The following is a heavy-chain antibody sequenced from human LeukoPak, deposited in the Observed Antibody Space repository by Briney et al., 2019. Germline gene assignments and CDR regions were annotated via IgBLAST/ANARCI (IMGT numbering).Heavy chain of an antibody. J-gene: IGHJ4*02. CDR2: INPHSGGT. CDR1: GYTFTDYY. CDR3: ARGPQYGSDWNFRRVIDY. V-gene: IGHV1-2*02. D-gene: IGHD6-19*01. Sequence: ASVKVSCKASGYTFTDYYTHWVRQAPGQGLEWMGWINPHSGGTSYAQKFQGRVTMTRDTSISTAYMELTRLTSDDTGVCYCARGPQYGSDWNFRRVIDYWGQGTLVTVSS.